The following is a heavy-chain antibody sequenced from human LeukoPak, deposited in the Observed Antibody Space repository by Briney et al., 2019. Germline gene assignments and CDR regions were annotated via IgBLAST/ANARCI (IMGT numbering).Heavy chain of an antibody. V-gene: IGHV3-48*04. CDR2: ISSSGSTI. Sequence: GGSLRLSCAASGFTFSSYWMHWVRQAPGKGLEWVSYISSSGSTIYYADSVKGRFTISRDNAKNSLYLQMNSLRAEDTAVYYCAREDYYDSSGYEYWGQGTLVTVSS. CDR1: GFTFSSYW. D-gene: IGHD3-22*01. CDR3: AREDYYDSSGYEY. J-gene: IGHJ4*02.